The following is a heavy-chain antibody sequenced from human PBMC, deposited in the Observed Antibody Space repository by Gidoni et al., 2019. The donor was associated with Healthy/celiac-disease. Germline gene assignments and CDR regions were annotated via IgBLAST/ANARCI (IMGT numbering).Heavy chain of an antibody. CDR3: ARDWRGSGSYRGYYYGMDV. V-gene: IGHV1-69*01. J-gene: IGHJ6*02. D-gene: IGHD3-10*01. CDR1: GGTFSSYA. Sequence: QVQLVQSGAEVKKPGSSVKVSCKASGGTFSSYAISWGRQAPGQGLEWMGGIIPIFGTANYAQKFQGRVTITADESTSTAYMELSSLRSEDTAVYYCARDWRGSGSYRGYYYGMDVWGQGTTVTVSS. CDR2: IIPIFGTA.